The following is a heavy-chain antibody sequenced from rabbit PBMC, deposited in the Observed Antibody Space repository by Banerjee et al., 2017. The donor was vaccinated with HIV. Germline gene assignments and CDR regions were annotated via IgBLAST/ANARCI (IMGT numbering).Heavy chain of an antibody. J-gene: IGHJ2*01. V-gene: IGHV1S45*01. CDR3: ARAGSSYATGAFDP. CDR2: IYGGSGST. D-gene: IGHD8-1*01. CDR1: GFDFSNYYM. Sequence: QEQLKESGGGLVQPGGSLKLSCKASGFDFSNYYMSWVRQAPGKGLEWIGCIYGGSGSTYYASWAKGRFTISKTSSTTVTLQMTSLTAADTATYFCARAGSSYATGAFDPWGPGTLVTVS.